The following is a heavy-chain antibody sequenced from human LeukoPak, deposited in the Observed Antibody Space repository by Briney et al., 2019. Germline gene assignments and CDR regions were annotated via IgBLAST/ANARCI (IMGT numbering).Heavy chain of an antibody. J-gene: IGHJ6*03. Sequence: PSGGSLRLSCAASGFTFSSYGMHWVRQAPGKGLEWVAFIRYDGSNKYYADSVKGRFTISRDNSKNTLYLQMNSLRAEDTAVYYCAKDRSGAGYYYYMDVWGKGTTVTVSS. V-gene: IGHV3-30*02. D-gene: IGHD6-25*01. CDR2: IRYDGSNK. CDR1: GFTFSSYG. CDR3: AKDRSGAGYYYYMDV.